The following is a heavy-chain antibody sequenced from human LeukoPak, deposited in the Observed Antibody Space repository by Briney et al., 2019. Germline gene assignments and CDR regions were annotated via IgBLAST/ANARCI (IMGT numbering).Heavy chain of an antibody. CDR2: IYYSGST. V-gene: IGHV4-59*11. CDR1: GGSISSHY. J-gene: IGHJ6*03. CDR3: ARRTEEMATNQYYYYYYMDV. Sequence: SETLSLTCTVSGGSISSHYWSWIRQPPGKGLEWIGYIYYSGSTNYNPSLKSRVTISVDTSKNQFSLKLSSVTAADTAVYYCARRTEEMATNQYYYYYYMDVWGKGTTVTVSS. D-gene: IGHD5-24*01.